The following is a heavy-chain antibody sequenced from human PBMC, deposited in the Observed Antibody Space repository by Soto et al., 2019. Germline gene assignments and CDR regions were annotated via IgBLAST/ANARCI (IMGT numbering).Heavy chain of an antibody. D-gene: IGHD2-2*01. CDR2: ISNDGSNE. J-gene: IGHJ6*02. Sequence: QVQLVESGGGVVQPGRSLRLSCSASGFTLSYFAMHWLRQTPGKGLEWVAHISNDGSNEHYADSVRGRFTISRDNSKHMLYLQMSGRRTEDTGIYFCARAMPGMDVWGQGTTVTVSS. CDR3: ARAMPGMDV. CDR1: GFTLSYFA. V-gene: IGHV3-30-3*01.